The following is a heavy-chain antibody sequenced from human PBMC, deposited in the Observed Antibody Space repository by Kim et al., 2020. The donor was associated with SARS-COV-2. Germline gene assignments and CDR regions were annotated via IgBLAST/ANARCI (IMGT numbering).Heavy chain of an antibody. D-gene: IGHD3-10*01. V-gene: IGHV4-31*02. J-gene: IGHJ4*02. Sequence: YFNPSLGSRVSMSVDSSKNQFSLNLTSVTAADTAVYFCARAPMSTGSYEDYWGQGTLVTVSS. CDR3: ARAPMSTGSYEDY.